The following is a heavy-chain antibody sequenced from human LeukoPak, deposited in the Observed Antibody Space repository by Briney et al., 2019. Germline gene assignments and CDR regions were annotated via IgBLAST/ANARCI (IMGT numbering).Heavy chain of an antibody. J-gene: IGHJ4*02. CDR1: GFTFSDYY. CDR2: ISSGSTI. V-gene: IGHV3-11*04. CDR3: ARDISPYCGGDCYFDY. D-gene: IGHD2-21*02. Sequence: GGSLRLSCAASGFTFSDYYMSWIRQAPGKGLEWVSYISSGSTIYYADSVKGRFTISRDNAKNSLYLQMNSLRAEDTAVYYCARDISPYCGGDCYFDYWGQGTLVTVSS.